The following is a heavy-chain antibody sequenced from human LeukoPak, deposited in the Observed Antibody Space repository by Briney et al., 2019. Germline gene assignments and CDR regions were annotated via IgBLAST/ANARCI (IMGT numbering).Heavy chain of an antibody. J-gene: IGHJ5*02. CDR2: INPSGGST. CDR1: GYTFTSYY. V-gene: IGHV1-46*01. D-gene: IGHD2-2*01. CDR3: ARAPPLVPAAPYNWFDP. Sequence: GASVTVSCKASGYTFTSYYMHWVRQAPGQGLEWMGIINPSGGSTSYAQKFQGRVTMTRDTSTSTVYMELSSLRSEDTAVYYCARAPPLVPAAPYNWFDPWGQGTLVTVSS.